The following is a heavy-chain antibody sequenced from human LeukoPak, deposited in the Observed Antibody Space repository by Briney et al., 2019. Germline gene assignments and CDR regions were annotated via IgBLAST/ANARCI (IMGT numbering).Heavy chain of an antibody. Sequence: GASVKVSCKASGYTFTSFGIAWVRQAPGQGLEWVGWISTSSDQRRYAHMLQDRATMTTDTSTSTAYMELRSLRSDDAGVYYCARDTNWQRDYWGQGTLVTVSS. CDR3: ARDTNWQRDY. D-gene: IGHD6-25*01. CDR1: GYTFTSFG. V-gene: IGHV1-18*01. J-gene: IGHJ4*02. CDR2: ISTSSDQR.